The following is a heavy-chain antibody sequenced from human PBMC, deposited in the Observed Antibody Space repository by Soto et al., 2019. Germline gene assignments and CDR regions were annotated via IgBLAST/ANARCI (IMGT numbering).Heavy chain of an antibody. J-gene: IGHJ4*02. CDR2: MSGSGGST. CDR3: ASVVQYYFDY. Sequence: GGSLRLSCAASGFTFSSYAMSWVRQAPGKGWEWVSAMSGSGGSTYYADSVKGRFNIYRDNSKNTLYLQMNSLRAEDTAVYYCASVVQYYFDYWGQGTLVTVSS. D-gene: IGHD4-4*01. CDR1: GFTFSSYA. V-gene: IGHV3-23*01.